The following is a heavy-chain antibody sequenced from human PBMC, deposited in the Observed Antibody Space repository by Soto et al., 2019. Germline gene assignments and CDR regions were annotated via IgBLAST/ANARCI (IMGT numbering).Heavy chain of an antibody. CDR3: ARGDTPMITGMDSFDI. CDR1: GFTFIRYW. CDR2: IKQDGTEK. J-gene: IGHJ3*02. Sequence: QPGGSLKLSCAASGFTFIRYWMNWVRQAPGKGLEWVANIKQDGTEKNYVDSVKGRFTISRDNARNSLYLQMDSLRAEDTAVYFCARGDTPMITGMDSFDIWGPGTMVTVSS. V-gene: IGHV3-7*01. D-gene: IGHD5-18*01.